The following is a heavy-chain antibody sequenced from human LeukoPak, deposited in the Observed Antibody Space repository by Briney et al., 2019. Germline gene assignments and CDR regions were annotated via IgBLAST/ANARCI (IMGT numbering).Heavy chain of an antibody. J-gene: IGHJ4*02. Sequence: PGGSLRLSCAASGFTFRTYWMSWVREAPGKGVEWVSSISYTGTYIYYADSVKGRFTISRDNAQNSLYLQMNSLRAEDTAIYYCVRDRGTYRPIDYWGQGTLVTVSS. CDR1: GFTFRTYW. V-gene: IGHV3-21*04. D-gene: IGHD1-26*01. CDR2: ISYTGTYI. CDR3: VRDRGTYRPIDY.